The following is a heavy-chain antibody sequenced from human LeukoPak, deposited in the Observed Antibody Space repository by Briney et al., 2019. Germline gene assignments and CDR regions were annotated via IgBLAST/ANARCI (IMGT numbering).Heavy chain of an antibody. CDR2: IYYSGST. J-gene: IGHJ4*02. CDR1: GGSISSYY. Sequence: SETLSLTCTVSGGSISSYYWSWIRQPPGKGLEWIGYIYYSGSTNYNPSLKSRVTISVDTSKNQLSLKLSSVTAADTAVYYCASLVLDSSGYYLDYWGQGTLVTVSS. V-gene: IGHV4-59*01. D-gene: IGHD3-22*01. CDR3: ASLVLDSSGYYLDY.